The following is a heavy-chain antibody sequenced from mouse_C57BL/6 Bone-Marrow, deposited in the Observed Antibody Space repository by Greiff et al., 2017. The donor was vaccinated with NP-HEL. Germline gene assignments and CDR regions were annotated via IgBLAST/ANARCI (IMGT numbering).Heavy chain of an antibody. CDR3: ARCLYYYGSSYDWYFDV. J-gene: IGHJ1*03. D-gene: IGHD1-1*01. V-gene: IGHV2-9-1*01. CDR1: GFSLTSYA. Sequence: QVQLQQSGPGLVAPSQSLSITCTVSGFSLTSYAISWVRQPPGKGLEWLGVIWTGGGTNYNSALKSRLSISKDNSKSQVFLKMNSLQTDDTARYYCARCLYYYGSSYDWYFDVWGTGTTVTVSS. CDR2: IWTGGGT.